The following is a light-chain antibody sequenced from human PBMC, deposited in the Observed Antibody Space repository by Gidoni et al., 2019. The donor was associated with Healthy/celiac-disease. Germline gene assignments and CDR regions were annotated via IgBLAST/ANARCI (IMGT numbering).Light chain of an antibody. CDR1: QGVSSY. Sequence: EIVLTQSPATLSLSPGERATLSCRASQGVSSYLAWYQQKPGQAPRLLIYDAYNRATGIPARFSGSGPGTDFTLTISSLEPEDFAVYYCQQRGTFGGGTKVEIK. CDR3: QQRGT. CDR2: DAY. V-gene: IGKV3D-11*01. J-gene: IGKJ4*01.